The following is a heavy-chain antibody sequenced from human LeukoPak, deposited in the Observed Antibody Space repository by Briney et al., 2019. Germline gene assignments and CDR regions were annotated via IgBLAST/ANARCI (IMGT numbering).Heavy chain of an antibody. CDR2: IIPIFGTA. J-gene: IGHJ4*02. Sequence: SVKVSCKASGGTFSIYAISWVRQAPGQGLEWMGGIIPIFGTAIYAQKFQGRVTITADESTSTAYMELSSLRSEDTAVYYCARGTGYYYDSSGYFDYWGQGTLVTVSS. V-gene: IGHV1-69*13. CDR1: GGTFSIYA. CDR3: ARGTGYYYDSSGYFDY. D-gene: IGHD3-22*01.